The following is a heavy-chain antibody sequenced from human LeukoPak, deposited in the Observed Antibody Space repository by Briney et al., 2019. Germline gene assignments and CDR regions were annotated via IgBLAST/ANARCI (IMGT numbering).Heavy chain of an antibody. Sequence: PSETLSLTCTVSGGSISSSSYYRGWIRQPPGKGLEWIGSIYYSGSTNYNPSLKSRVTISVDTSKNKFSLRLSSVTAADTAVYYCARESNDLLLLFAYMDVWGKGTTVTVSS. CDR3: ARESNDLLLLFAYMDV. D-gene: IGHD3-10*01. V-gene: IGHV4-39*07. J-gene: IGHJ6*03. CDR1: GGSISSSSYY. CDR2: IYYSGST.